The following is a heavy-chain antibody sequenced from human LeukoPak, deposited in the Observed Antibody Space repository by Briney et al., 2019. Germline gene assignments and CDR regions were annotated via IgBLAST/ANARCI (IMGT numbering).Heavy chain of an antibody. J-gene: IGHJ3*02. D-gene: IGHD1-26*01. CDR1: GGSISRYY. CDR2: IYYSGST. V-gene: IGHV4-59*01. CDR3: ARDVVGITGASDI. Sequence: SETLSLTCTVSGGSISRYYWSWIRQPPGKGLEWIGYIYYSGSTNYNPSLKSRVTISVDTSKNQFSLKLSSVTAADTAVYYYARDVVGITGASDIWGQGTLVTVSS.